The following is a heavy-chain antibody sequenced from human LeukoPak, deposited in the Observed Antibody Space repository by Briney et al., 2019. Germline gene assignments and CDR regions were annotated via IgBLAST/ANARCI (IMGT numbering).Heavy chain of an antibody. CDR3: ARDVSNYDSSGYGAFDI. Sequence: SETLSLTCTVSGGSISSGGYYWRWIRQHPGKGLEWIGYIYYSGSTYYNPSLKSRVTISVDTSKNQFPLKLSSVTAADTAVYYCARDVSNYDSSGYGAFDIWGQGTMVTVSS. J-gene: IGHJ3*02. D-gene: IGHD3-22*01. CDR1: GGSISSGGYY. CDR2: IYYSGST. V-gene: IGHV4-31*03.